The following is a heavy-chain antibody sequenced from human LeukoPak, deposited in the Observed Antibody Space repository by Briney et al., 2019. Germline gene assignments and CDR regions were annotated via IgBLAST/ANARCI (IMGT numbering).Heavy chain of an antibody. V-gene: IGHV3-30*04. CDR1: GFTFSSYA. J-gene: IGHJ6*03. CDR3: ARVGSSWYSHYYYMDV. D-gene: IGHD6-13*01. Sequence: PGGSLRLSCAASGFTFSSYAMHWVRQAPGKGLEWVAVISYDGSNKYYADSVKGRFTISRDNSKNTLYLQMNSLRAEDTAVYYCARVGSSWYSHYYYMDVWGKGTTVTVSS. CDR2: ISYDGSNK.